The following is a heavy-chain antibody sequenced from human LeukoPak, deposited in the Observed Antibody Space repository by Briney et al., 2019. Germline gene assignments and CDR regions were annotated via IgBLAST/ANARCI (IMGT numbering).Heavy chain of an antibody. D-gene: IGHD6-19*01. Sequence: GGSLRLSCAASGFTFSSYAMSWVRQAPGKGLEWVSAISGSGGSTYYADSAKGRFTISRDNSKNTLYLQMNSLRAEDTAVYYCAKVFYSSGWYGAKYDYWGQGTLVTVSS. CDR1: GFTFSSYA. J-gene: IGHJ4*02. CDR2: ISGSGGST. V-gene: IGHV3-23*01. CDR3: AKVFYSSGWYGAKYDY.